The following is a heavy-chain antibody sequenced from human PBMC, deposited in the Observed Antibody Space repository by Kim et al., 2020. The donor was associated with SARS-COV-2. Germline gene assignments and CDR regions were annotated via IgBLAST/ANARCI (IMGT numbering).Heavy chain of an antibody. Sequence: GGSLRLSCAASGFTFSSYAMHWVRQAPGKGLEWVAVISYDGSNKYYADSVKGRFTISRDKSKNTLYLQMNSMRAEDTAVDYCAREKYGSGTLLDFDYWG. CDR1: GFTFSSYA. V-gene: IGHV3-30*04. J-gene: IGHJ4*01. D-gene: IGHD3-10*01. CDR2: ISYDGSNK. CDR3: AREKYGSGTLLDFDY.